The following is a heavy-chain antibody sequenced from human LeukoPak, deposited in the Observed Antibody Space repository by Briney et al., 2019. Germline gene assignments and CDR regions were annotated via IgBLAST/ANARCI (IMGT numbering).Heavy chain of an antibody. CDR3: RAGSTSVVSLYF. CDR2: IRSQAYGGTT. CDR1: SFSLGYHC. Sequence: GRSLRLSCSLGSFSLGYHCTRCPRQAPGKGLEWVGFIRSQAYGGTTQYAASVKGRFTVSKDDATSIVYLQMNSVKTEYSALYYSRAGSTSVVSLYFWGQGTLVTVSS. D-gene: IGHD4-23*01. V-gene: IGHV3-49*03. J-gene: IGHJ4*02.